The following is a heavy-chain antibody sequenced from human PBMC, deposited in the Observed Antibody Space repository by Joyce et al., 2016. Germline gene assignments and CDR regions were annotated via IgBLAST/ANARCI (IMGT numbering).Heavy chain of an antibody. CDR1: GYTFSTYG. V-gene: IGHV1-18*01. CDR3: ARDTASYTSDWWYYFDL. J-gene: IGHJ4*02. CDR2: VSAYNGKR. Sequence: QLQLVQSGTEVKKPGASVRVSCKASGYTFSTYGFSWVRQAPAQGLEWIGWVSAYNGKRNYAQKFQGRVTMTTDTSTTTVYLDLGSLRADDTAVYYCARDTASYTSDWWYYFDLWGQGTLVTVSS. D-gene: IGHD6-19*01.